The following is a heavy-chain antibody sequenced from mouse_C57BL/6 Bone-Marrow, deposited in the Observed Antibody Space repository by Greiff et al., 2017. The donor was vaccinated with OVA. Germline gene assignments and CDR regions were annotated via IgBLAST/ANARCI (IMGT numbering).Heavy chain of an antibody. CDR2: IDPEDGET. J-gene: IGHJ1*03. CDR3: ASYHYYGYYWYFDV. V-gene: IGHV14-2*01. CDR1: GFNIKDYY. Sequence: EVKLVESGAELVKPGASVKLSCTASGFNIKDYYMHWVKQRTEQGLEWIGRIDPEDGETKYAPKFQGKATITADTSSNTAYLQLSSLTSEDTAVYYCASYHYYGYYWYFDVWGTGTTVTVSS. D-gene: IGHD1-1*02.